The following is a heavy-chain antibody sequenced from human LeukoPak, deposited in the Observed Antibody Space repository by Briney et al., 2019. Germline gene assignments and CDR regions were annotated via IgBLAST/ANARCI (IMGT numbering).Heavy chain of an antibody. J-gene: IGHJ4*02. Sequence: GGSLRLSCAASGFTFRSYGMNWVRQAPGKGLEWVSGISGSGGSTYYADPVKGRFTISRDNSKNTLYLQMNSLRAEDTAVYYCATLSSGDWGQGTLVTVSS. D-gene: IGHD2/OR15-2a*01. V-gene: IGHV3-23*01. CDR2: ISGSGGST. CDR1: GFTFRSYG. CDR3: ATLSSGD.